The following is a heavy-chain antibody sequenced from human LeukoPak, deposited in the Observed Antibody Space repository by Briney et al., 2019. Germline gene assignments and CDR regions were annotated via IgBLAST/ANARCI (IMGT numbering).Heavy chain of an antibody. CDR2: MSGGGGTA. Sequence: GGSLRLSCAASGFTFNNYAMTWVRQAPGKGLEWVSGMSGGGGTAYYADSVNGRFTISRDNSKNTLYLQMNSLRAEDTAVYYCARDYSNYNYHYYLDVWGKGTTVTVSS. CDR1: GFTFNNYA. CDR3: ARDYSNYNYHYYLDV. D-gene: IGHD4-11*01. J-gene: IGHJ6*03. V-gene: IGHV3-23*01.